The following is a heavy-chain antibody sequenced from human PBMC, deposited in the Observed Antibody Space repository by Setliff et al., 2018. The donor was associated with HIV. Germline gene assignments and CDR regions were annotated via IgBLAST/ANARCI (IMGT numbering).Heavy chain of an antibody. V-gene: IGHV3-21*01. CDR3: ARSRPYNSALDY. J-gene: IGHJ4*02. D-gene: IGHD6-25*01. CDR2: IDGRGGYI. CDR1: GFTFTDYS. Sequence: GGSLRLSCEASGFTFTDYSMNWVRQAPGKGLEWVSSIDGRGGYIHYADSVKGRFTISRDNSKNTVYLQVGSLRPDDTAMYYCARSRPYNSALDYWGQGTLVTVSS.